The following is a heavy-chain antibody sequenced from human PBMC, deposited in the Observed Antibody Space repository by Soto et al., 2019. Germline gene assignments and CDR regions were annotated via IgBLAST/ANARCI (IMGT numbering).Heavy chain of an antibody. CDR3: VKDLAHCGGDCYLLDDAFDI. D-gene: IGHD2-21*02. CDR1: GFTFSSYA. V-gene: IGHV3-64D*06. CDR2: ISSNGGST. J-gene: IGHJ3*02. Sequence: GGSLRLSCSASGFTFSSYAMHWVRQSPGKGLEYVSAISSNGGSTYYADSVKGRFTISRDNSKNTLYLQMSSLRAEDTAVYYCVKDLAHCGGDCYLLDDAFDIWGQGTMVTVSS.